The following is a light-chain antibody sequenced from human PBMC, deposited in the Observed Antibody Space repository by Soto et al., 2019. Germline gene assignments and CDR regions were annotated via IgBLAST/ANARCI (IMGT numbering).Light chain of an antibody. CDR3: QVRTDWPPFKYT. V-gene: IGKV3-11*01. CDR2: DAS. J-gene: IGKJ2*01. Sequence: EIVLTQSPGTLSLSPGERATLSCRASQSVSSYLAWYQQKPGQAPRLLIYDASTRATGIPDRFSGSGSGTDFTLTISRLEPEDFAVYFCQVRTDWPPFKYTFGQGTKLEV. CDR1: QSVSSY.